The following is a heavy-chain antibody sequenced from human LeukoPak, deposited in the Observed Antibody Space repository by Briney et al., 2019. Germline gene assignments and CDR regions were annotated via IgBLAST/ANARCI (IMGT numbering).Heavy chain of an antibody. Sequence: SETLSLTCTVSGGSISSYHWSWIRQPPGKGLEWIGYIYYSGSTNYNPSLKSRVTISVDTSKNQFSLKLSSVTAADTAVYYCARVPAAPYGMDVWGQGTTVTVSS. CDR2: IYYSGST. D-gene: IGHD2-2*01. J-gene: IGHJ6*02. V-gene: IGHV4-59*01. CDR3: ARVPAAPYGMDV. CDR1: GGSISSYH.